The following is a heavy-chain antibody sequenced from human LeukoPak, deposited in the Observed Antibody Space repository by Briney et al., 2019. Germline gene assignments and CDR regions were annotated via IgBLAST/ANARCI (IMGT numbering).Heavy chain of an antibody. CDR1: GFTFSMYA. D-gene: IGHD3-16*02. CDR2: ISFDGNNE. V-gene: IGHV3-30*03. Sequence: GGSLRLSCVVSGFTFSMYAMHWVRQAPGKGLEWVAGISFDGNNEKYADSVRGRFTISRDDSKSTLFLEMSSLRPEDTAAYYCVRDRHHSFWGNYLLGVDYWGPGTLVTVSS. CDR3: VRDRHHSFWGNYLLGVDY. J-gene: IGHJ4*02.